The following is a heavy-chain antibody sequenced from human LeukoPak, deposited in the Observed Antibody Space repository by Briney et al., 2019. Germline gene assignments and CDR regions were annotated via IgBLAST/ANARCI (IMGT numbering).Heavy chain of an antibody. J-gene: IGHJ4*02. CDR1: GFTFSSYA. Sequence: PGRSLRLSCAASGFTFSSYAMHWVRQAPGKGLEWVAVISYDGSNKYYADSVKGRFTISRDNSKNTLYLRMNSLRAEDTAVYYCARLGYCSSTSCHRAFDYWGQGTLVTVSS. CDR3: ARLGYCSSTSCHRAFDY. V-gene: IGHV3-30*04. D-gene: IGHD2-2*01. CDR2: ISYDGSNK.